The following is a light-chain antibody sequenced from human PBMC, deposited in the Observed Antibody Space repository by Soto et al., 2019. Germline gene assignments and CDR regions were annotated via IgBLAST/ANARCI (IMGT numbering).Light chain of an antibody. CDR1: QSVSSTY. CDR3: EQYDSSPYT. Sequence: EIVLTQSPGTLSLSPGERATLSCRASQSVSSTYLAWYQHKPGQAPRLLIYGASSRETGIPDTFSGSGSGTDFTLTISRLEPEDFAVYYGEQYDSSPYTFGQGTKLEIK. CDR2: GAS. J-gene: IGKJ2*01. V-gene: IGKV3-20*01.